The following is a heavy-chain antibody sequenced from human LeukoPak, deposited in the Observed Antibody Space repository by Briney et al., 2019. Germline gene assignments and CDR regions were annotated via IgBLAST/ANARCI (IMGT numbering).Heavy chain of an antibody. CDR3: ARTSKVAGMFDY. D-gene: IGHD6-19*01. CDR1: GFTFSSYS. CDR2: ISSGSVTI. J-gene: IGHJ4*02. Sequence: GGSLRLSCAVSGFTFSSYSMNWVRQAPGKGLEWVSYISSGSVTIYYADSVKGRFTVSRDNAKNSLYLQMNSLRDEDTAVYYCARTSKVAGMFDYWGQGTLVTASS. V-gene: IGHV3-48*02.